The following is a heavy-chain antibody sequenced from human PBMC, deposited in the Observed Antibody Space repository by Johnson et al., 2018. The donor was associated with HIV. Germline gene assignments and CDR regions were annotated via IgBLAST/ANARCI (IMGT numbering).Heavy chain of an antibody. J-gene: IGHJ3*02. D-gene: IGHD6-19*01. CDR3: ARDQGGVRSSGHPNAFDI. Sequence: QVQLVESGGGVVQPGRSLRLSCAASGFTFSSYAMHWVRQAPGRGLEWVAVISYDGSNKYYADSVTGRFTISRDNAKNTLYLQMHRLRAEDTAVYYCARDQGGVRSSGHPNAFDIWGQGTMVTVAS. V-gene: IGHV3-30*14. CDR1: GFTFSSYA. CDR2: ISYDGSNK.